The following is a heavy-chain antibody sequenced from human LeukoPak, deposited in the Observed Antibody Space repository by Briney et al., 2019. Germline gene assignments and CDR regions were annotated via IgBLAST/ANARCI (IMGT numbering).Heavy chain of an antibody. CDR1: GGSISGYS. CDR3: ARASHYDVLTGYFSEPTFDY. J-gene: IGHJ4*02. Sequence: SETLSLTCTVSGGSISGYSWNWIRQPPGKGLEYLGYIYNSGSTSYNPSLKSRVTISVDTSKNQFSLKLSSVTAADTAVYYCARASHYDVLTGYFSEPTFDYWGQGTLVTVSS. D-gene: IGHD3-9*01. V-gene: IGHV4-59*08. CDR2: IYNSGST.